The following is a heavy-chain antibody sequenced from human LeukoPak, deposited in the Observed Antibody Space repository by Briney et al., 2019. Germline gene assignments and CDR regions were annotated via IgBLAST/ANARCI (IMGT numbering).Heavy chain of an antibody. V-gene: IGHV4-34*01. D-gene: IGHD3-22*01. CDR3: VTYYYGSSAPKRNY. CDR1: GGSFSDYF. J-gene: IGHJ4*02. CDR2: ISHSGST. Sequence: PSETLSLTCAVYGGSFSDYFWSWIRQPPGKGLEWIGEISHSGSTTYNPSLRSRVTISGDTSKKQFSLKLSSVTAEDTAVYYYVTYYYGSSAPKRNYWGQGILVTVSS.